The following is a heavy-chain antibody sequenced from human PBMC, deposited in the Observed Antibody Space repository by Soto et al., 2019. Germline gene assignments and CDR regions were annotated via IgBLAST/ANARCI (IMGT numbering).Heavy chain of an antibody. CDR3: ARDKRLGPATPDTDNWFDP. J-gene: IGHJ5*02. Sequence: PSETLSLTCTVSGGSISSYYWSWIRQPPGKGLEWIGYIYYSGSTNYNPSLKSRVTISVDTSKNQFSLKLSSVTAADTAVYYCARDKRLGPATPDTDNWFDPWGQGTLVTVSS. D-gene: IGHD5-18*01. CDR2: IYYSGST. V-gene: IGHV4-59*01. CDR1: GGSISSYY.